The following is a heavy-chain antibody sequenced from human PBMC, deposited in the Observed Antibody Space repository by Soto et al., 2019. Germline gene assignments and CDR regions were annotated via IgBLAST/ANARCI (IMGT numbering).Heavy chain of an antibody. J-gene: IGHJ6*03. Sequence: EVQVVESGGGLVQPGDSLRLSCAASGFTIDADGFHWVRQAPGKALEYISGISSYGGNICDANSVKGRFIISRDNYKNTMYLQMGSRRAEDMAVYYCATDVGSENYYKGVYYYYDRDVWGKRTMVTVSS. V-gene: IGHV3-64*01. D-gene: IGHD3-10*01. CDR3: ATDVGSENYYKGVYYYYDRDV. CDR1: GFTIDADG. CDR2: ISSYGGNI.